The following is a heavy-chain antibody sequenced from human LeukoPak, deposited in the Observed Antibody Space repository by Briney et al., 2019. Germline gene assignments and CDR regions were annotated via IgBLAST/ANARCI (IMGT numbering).Heavy chain of an antibody. CDR2: ISGSGGST. D-gene: IGHD3-10*01. CDR1: GFTFSSYA. Sequence: GGSLRLSCAASGFTFSSYAMSWVRQAPGKGLEWVSAISGSGGSTYYADSVKGRFTISGDNSKNTLYLQMNSLRAEDTAVYYCAKDALRFGELLADCMDVWGKGTTVTVSS. J-gene: IGHJ6*03. V-gene: IGHV3-23*01. CDR3: AKDALRFGELLADCMDV.